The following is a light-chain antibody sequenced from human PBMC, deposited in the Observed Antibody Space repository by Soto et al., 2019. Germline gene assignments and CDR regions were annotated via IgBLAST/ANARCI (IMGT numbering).Light chain of an antibody. Sequence: QSALTLRRSVSGSPGQSVTISCTGTSSDVGCYNYVSWYQHHPGKAPKSMIYDVSKRPSGVPDRFSGSKSGNTASLTISGLQAEDDADYYCRSYAGSYTWVFGGGTKLTVL. V-gene: IGLV2-11*01. CDR3: RSYAGSYTWV. J-gene: IGLJ3*02. CDR1: SSDVGCYNY. CDR2: DVS.